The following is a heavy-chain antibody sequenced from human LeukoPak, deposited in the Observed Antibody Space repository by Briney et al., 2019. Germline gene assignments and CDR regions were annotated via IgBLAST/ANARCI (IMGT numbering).Heavy chain of an antibody. Sequence: SETLSLTCTVSGGSINSSSYYWGWIRQPPGKGLEWIGSLYYSGSTYYNPSFKSRVTISVDTSKNQFSLKLSSVTAADTAMYYCARHLSDRMPGIDYWGQGTPVAVSS. J-gene: IGHJ4*02. CDR1: GGSINSSSYY. CDR3: ARHLSDRMPGIDY. CDR2: LYYSGST. V-gene: IGHV4-39*01. D-gene: IGHD2-2*01.